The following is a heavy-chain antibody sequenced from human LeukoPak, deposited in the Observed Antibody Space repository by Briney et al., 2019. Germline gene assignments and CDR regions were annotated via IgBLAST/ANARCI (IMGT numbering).Heavy chain of an antibody. D-gene: IGHD3-9*01. CDR3: ASLGILTGATFDY. V-gene: IGHV3-30*03. CDR2: ISYDGSNK. J-gene: IGHJ4*02. Sequence: PGGSLRLSCAASGFTFSSYGMHWVRQAPGKGLEWVAVISYDGSNKYYADSVKGRFTISRDNSKNTLYLQMNSLRAEDTAVYYCASLGILTGATFDYWGQGTLVTVSS. CDR1: GFTFSSYG.